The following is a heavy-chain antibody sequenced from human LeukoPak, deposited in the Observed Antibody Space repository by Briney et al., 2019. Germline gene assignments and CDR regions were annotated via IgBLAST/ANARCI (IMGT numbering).Heavy chain of an antibody. CDR1: GYTFTSYG. CDR2: ISAYNGNT. Sequence: ASVKVSCKASGYTFTSYGISWVRHAPGQRLEWMGWISAYNGNTNYAQKLQGRVTMTTDTSTSTAYMELRSLRSDDTAVYYCARVNRWLLKPTNYYYYYMDVWGKGTTVTISS. J-gene: IGHJ6*03. CDR3: ARVNRWLLKPTNYYYYYMDV. D-gene: IGHD3-9*01. V-gene: IGHV1-18*01.